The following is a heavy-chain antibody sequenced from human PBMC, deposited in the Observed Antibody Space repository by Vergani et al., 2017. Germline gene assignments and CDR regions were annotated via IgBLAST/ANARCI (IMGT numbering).Heavy chain of an antibody. CDR3: AKDLAFYGDYHGPLEY. Sequence: EVQLLESGRGLVQPGGSLRLSCAASGFTFSSFALSWVRQAPGKGLEWVSSISGSGNSLYYTDSVKGRFSISRDNSKNTLYLQMNSLRAEDTAVYYCAKDLAFYGDYHGPLEYWGQGTLVTVSS. D-gene: IGHD4-17*01. CDR1: GFTFSSFA. CDR2: ISGSGNSL. J-gene: IGHJ4*02. V-gene: IGHV3-23*01.